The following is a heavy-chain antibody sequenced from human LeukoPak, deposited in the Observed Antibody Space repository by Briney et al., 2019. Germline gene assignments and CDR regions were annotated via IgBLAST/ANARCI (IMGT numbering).Heavy chain of an antibody. CDR2: INPSGGTT. V-gene: IGHV1-46*01. CDR3: ARGSTPSYYYDSSGHFDY. J-gene: IGHJ4*02. CDR1: GYTFTSYY. D-gene: IGHD3-22*01. Sequence: GASVKVSCKASGYTFTSYYMHWVRQAPGQGLEWMGVINPSGGTTSYAQKFQDRVTMTRDTSTSTVYMELSSLRSDDTAVYYCARGSTPSYYYDSSGHFDYWGQGTLVTVSS.